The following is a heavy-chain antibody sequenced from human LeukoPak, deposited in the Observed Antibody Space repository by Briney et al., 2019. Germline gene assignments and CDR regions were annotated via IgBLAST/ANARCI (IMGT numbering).Heavy chain of an antibody. J-gene: IGHJ3*02. CDR2: IYYSGSA. CDR3: ASRYYYDSSARGGAFDI. D-gene: IGHD3-22*01. CDR1: GCSISSYY. V-gene: IGHV4-59*08. Sequence: SETLSLTCTVAGCSISSYYWSWIRQPPGKGLECIGYIYYSGSATYNPSLKSRVTISVDASKNQCSLKLRSVTAAATAVYYCASRYYYDSSARGGAFDIWGQGTMVTVSS.